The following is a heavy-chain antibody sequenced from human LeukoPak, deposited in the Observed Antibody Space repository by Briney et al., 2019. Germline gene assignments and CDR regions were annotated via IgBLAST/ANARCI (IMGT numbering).Heavy chain of an antibody. CDR3: AKGIVVVVAATFDY. J-gene: IGHJ4*02. Sequence: GGSLRLSCAASGFTFSSYAMSWVRQAPGKGLEWVSAISGSGGSTYYADSVKGRFTISRDNFKNTLYPQMNSLRAEDTAVYYCAKGIVVVVAATFDYWGQGTLVTVSS. D-gene: IGHD2-15*01. V-gene: IGHV3-23*01. CDR1: GFTFSSYA. CDR2: ISGSGGST.